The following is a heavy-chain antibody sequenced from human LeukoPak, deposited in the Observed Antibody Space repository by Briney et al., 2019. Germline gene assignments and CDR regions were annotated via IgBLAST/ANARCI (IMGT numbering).Heavy chain of an antibody. D-gene: IGHD3-22*01. CDR2: INHSGST. Sequence: SETLSLTCAVYGGSFSAYYWSWIRQPPGKGLEWIGEINHSGSTNYNPSLKSRVTISVDTSKNQFSLKLSSVTAAGTAVYYCARATSITVIVVAKYYFDYWGQGALVTVPS. CDR1: GGSFSAYY. CDR3: ARATSITVIVVAKYYFDY. J-gene: IGHJ4*02. V-gene: IGHV4-34*01.